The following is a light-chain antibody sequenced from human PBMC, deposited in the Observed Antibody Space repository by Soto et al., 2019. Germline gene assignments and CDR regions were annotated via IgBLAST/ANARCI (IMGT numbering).Light chain of an antibody. Sequence: DMQMTKSPKTLSGSVGDRVNNNCRASQTMSSWLAGYQQRPGKAPKLLSYKSTSLESWVPSRFSGSGAGTDFTLAISRLKPEDLAVYYCQRYGGSPWTSGQGAKVDIK. CDR3: QRYGGSPWT. J-gene: IGKJ1*01. CDR2: KST. CDR1: QTMSSW. V-gene: IGKV1-5*03.